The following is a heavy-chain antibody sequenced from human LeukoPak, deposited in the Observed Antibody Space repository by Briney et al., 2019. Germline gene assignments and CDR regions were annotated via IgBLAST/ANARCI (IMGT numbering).Heavy chain of an antibody. CDR3: ARDLGYCSSTSCLGEGY. D-gene: IGHD2-2*01. Sequence: SETLSLTXTVSGYSISSGFYWGWIRQPPGKGLEWIGNIYHSGSTYYNPSLKSRVTISVDMSKNQFSLKLSSVTAADTAVYYCARDLGYCSSTSCLGEGYWGQGTLVTVSS. CDR1: GYSISSGFY. CDR2: IYHSGST. V-gene: IGHV4-38-2*02. J-gene: IGHJ4*02.